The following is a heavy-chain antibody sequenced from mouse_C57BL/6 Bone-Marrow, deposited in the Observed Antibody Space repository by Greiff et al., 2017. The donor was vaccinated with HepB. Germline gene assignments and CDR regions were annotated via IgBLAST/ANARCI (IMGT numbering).Heavy chain of an antibody. CDR3: ASPYYDYPWFAY. Sequence: QVQLQQPGAELVRPGTSVKLSCKASGYTFTSYWMHWVKQRPGQGLEWIGVIDPSDSYTNYNQKFKGKATLTVDTSSSTAYMQLSSLTSEDSAVYYCASPYYDYPWFAYWGQGTLVTVSA. V-gene: IGHV1-59*01. CDR2: IDPSDSYT. J-gene: IGHJ3*01. D-gene: IGHD2-4*01. CDR1: GYTFTSYW.